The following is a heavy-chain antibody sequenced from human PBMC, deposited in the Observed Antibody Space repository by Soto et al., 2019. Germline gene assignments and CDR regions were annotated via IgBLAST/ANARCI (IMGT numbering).Heavy chain of an antibody. V-gene: IGHV1-8*01. CDR2: MNPNSGNT. D-gene: IGHD3-3*01. J-gene: IGHJ5*02. CDR1: GYTFTSYD. Sequence: GASVKVSCKASGYTFTSYDINWVRQATGQGLEWMGWMNPNSGNTGYAQKFQGRVTMTRNTSISTAYMELRSLRSEDTAVYYCARNKEVSRFTFWFAPWGQGTLLTVSS. CDR3: ARNKEVSRFTFWFAP.